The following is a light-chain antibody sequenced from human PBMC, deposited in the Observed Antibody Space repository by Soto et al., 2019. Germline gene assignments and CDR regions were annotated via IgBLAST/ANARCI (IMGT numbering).Light chain of an antibody. Sequence: QSVLTQAPSASGTPGQRVTISCSGSSSDIGSHTVNWYQQFPGTAPKLLIYGNNQRPSGVPARFSGSKSGTSASLAISGLQSEDEADYYCASWDDRLNGRVVFGGGTKLTVL. J-gene: IGLJ2*01. CDR3: ASWDDRLNGRVV. CDR2: GNN. CDR1: SSDIGSHT. V-gene: IGLV1-44*01.